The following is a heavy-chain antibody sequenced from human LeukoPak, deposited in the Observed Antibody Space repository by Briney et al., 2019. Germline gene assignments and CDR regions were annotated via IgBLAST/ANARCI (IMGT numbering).Heavy chain of an antibody. Sequence: ASVKVSCKASGYTFTSYGISWVRQAPGQGLEWMGWISAYNGNTNYAQKLQGRVTMTTDTSTSTAYMELRSLRSDDTAVYYCARDTYSSSWYRYYYYYYMDVWGKGTTVTVSS. D-gene: IGHD6-13*01. CDR1: GYTFTSYG. CDR2: ISAYNGNT. CDR3: ARDTYSSSWYRYYYYYYMDV. V-gene: IGHV1-18*01. J-gene: IGHJ6*03.